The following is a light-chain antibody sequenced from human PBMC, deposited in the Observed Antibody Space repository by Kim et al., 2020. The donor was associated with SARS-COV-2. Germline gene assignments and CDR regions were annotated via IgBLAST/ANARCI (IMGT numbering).Light chain of an antibody. CDR1: NIGSKS. V-gene: IGLV3-21*02. CDR2: SNV. J-gene: IGLJ2*01. CDR3: QVWDSSGDHPVI. Sequence: QAATITCGGSNIGSKSVHWYHQKPGQATVLVVHSNVARPSGIPGRFSGSTAGNTATLTIGRVEAGDEGDYYCQVWDSSGDHPVIFGGGTQLTVL.